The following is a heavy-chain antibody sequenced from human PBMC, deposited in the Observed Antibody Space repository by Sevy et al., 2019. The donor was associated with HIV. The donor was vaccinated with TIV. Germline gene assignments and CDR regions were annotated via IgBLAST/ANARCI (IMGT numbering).Heavy chain of an antibody. CDR1: GFTFGDYA. CDR2: IRSKAYGGKT. Sequence: GGSLRLSCTASGFTFGDYAMSWFRQAPGKGLEWVGFIRSKAYGGKTEYAASVKGRFTISRDDSKSIAYLQMNSLKTEDTAVYYCTRDVPGIAVAGARYFDYWGQGTLVTVSS. D-gene: IGHD6-19*01. V-gene: IGHV3-49*03. J-gene: IGHJ4*02. CDR3: TRDVPGIAVAGARYFDY.